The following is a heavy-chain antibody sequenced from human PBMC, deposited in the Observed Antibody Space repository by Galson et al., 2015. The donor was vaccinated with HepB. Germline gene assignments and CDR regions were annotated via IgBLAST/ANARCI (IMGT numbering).Heavy chain of an antibody. D-gene: IGHD2-15*01. Sequence: QSGAEVKKPGESLKISCQASGYKFSNYWIGWVRQMPGKGLGWMGIIYPSDSESRYSPSFQGQVTISADKSITTAYLQWDSLKTSDTALYYCARQSGLCSASGCYSEGFLPYWGQGTLVTVSS. CDR3: ARQSGLCSASGCYSEGFLPY. V-gene: IGHV5-51*03. J-gene: IGHJ4*02. CDR1: GYKFSNYW. CDR2: IYPSDSES.